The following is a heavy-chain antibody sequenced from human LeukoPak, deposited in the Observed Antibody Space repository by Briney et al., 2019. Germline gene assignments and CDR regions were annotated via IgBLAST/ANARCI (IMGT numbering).Heavy chain of an antibody. CDR3: ARQIAAAGTGGYFQH. V-gene: IGHV4-59*08. J-gene: IGHJ1*01. CDR1: GGSISSYY. Sequence: SETLSLTCTVSGGSISSYYWSWIRQPPGKGLEWIGYIYYSGSTNYNPSLKSRVTISVDTSKNQFPLKLSSVTAADTAVYYCARQIAAAGTGGYFQHWGQGTLVTVSS. D-gene: IGHD6-13*01. CDR2: IYYSGST.